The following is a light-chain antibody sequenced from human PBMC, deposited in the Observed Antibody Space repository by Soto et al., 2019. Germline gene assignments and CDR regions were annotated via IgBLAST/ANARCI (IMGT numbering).Light chain of an antibody. J-gene: IGKJ5*01. V-gene: IGKV3-15*01. CDR2: GAS. CDR3: QQRSNWPLT. CDR1: QNIYSN. Sequence: ILMTQSPASLSVSPGERATLSCRASQNIYSNIAWYQQRPGQAPRLLIYGASTRATGIPARFSGSGSGTDFTVTISSLEPEDFAVYYCQQRSNWPLTFGQGTRLEIK.